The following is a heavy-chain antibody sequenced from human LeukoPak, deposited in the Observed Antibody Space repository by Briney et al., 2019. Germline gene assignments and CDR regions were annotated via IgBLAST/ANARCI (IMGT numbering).Heavy chain of an antibody. CDR3: ARDRMGPSSYNWFDP. D-gene: IGHD2-8*01. CDR1: GFTFSSYS. J-gene: IGHJ5*02. Sequence: GGSLSLSCAASGFTFSSYSMNWVRQAPGKGLEWVSSISSSSSYIYYADSVKGRFTISRDTAKNSLYLQMNSLRAEDTAVYYCARDRMGPSSYNWFDPWGQGTLVTVSS. V-gene: IGHV3-21*01. CDR2: ISSSSSYI.